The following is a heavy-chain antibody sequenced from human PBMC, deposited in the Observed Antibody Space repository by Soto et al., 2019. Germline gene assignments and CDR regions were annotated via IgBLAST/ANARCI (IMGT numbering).Heavy chain of an antibody. CDR2: IYQSVST. J-gene: IGHJ5*02. CDR1: GGSISSGDPS. CDR3: ANGRHYSGSGSYYTSRWYDP. Sequence: SETLSLTCAVSGGSISSGDPSWSWIRQPPGKGLEWIGYIYQSVSTYYNPSLRSRVTISVDRSKNQFSLRLNSVTAADTPVYYCANGRHYSGSGSYYTSRWYDPWGQGILVTVS. V-gene: IGHV4-30-2*01. D-gene: IGHD3-10*01.